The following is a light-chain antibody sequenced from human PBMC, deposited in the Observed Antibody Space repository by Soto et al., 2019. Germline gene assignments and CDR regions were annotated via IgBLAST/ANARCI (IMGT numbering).Light chain of an antibody. CDR3: QQYRDSPLP. J-gene: IGKJ4*01. Sequence: EIVLTQSPGTLSLSPGERATLSCRASQSVSSSYLAWYQQKPGQAPRLLIYGASSRATGIPDRFSGSGSGTDFTLTISRLEPEDFAVYYCQQYRDSPLPFGGGTKVEIK. CDR2: GAS. V-gene: IGKV3-20*01. CDR1: QSVSSSY.